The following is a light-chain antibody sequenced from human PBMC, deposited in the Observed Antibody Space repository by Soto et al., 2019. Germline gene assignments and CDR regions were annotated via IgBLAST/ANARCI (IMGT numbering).Light chain of an antibody. J-gene: IGKJ4*01. Sequence: EIVLTQSPGNLSLSPGERATLSCRASQSVSSSYLAWYQQKPGQAPRLLIYGASSRATGIPDRFSGSGSGTDFTLTISRLEPEDFAVYYCQQYGSSPTFGGGTKVDIK. CDR2: GAS. V-gene: IGKV3-20*01. CDR1: QSVSSSY. CDR3: QQYGSSPT.